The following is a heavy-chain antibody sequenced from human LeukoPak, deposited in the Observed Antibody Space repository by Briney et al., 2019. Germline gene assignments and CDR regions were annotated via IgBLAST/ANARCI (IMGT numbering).Heavy chain of an antibody. CDR1: GGSISSYY. V-gene: IGHV4-59*01. D-gene: IGHD3-22*01. J-gene: IGHJ3*02. CDR3: ARAPTYYYDSSGEAPFAFDI. CDR2: IYYSGST. Sequence: SETLSLTCTVSGGSISSYYWSWIRQPPGKGLEWIGYIYYSGSTNYNPSLKSRVTISVDTSKNQFSLKLSSVTAADTAVYYCARAPTYYYDSSGEAPFAFDIWGQGTMVTVSS.